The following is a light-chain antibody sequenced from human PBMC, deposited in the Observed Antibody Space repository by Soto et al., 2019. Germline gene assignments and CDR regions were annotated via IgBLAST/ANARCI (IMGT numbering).Light chain of an antibody. Sequence: QSALTQPASVSGSPGQSITMSCTGTSSDVGGYNYVSWYQQHPGKAPKLMIYEVSNRPSGVSNRFSGSKSGNTASLTISGLQAEDEADYYCSSYTSSSTLEGVFGTGTKV. CDR2: EVS. CDR1: SSDVGGYNY. V-gene: IGLV2-14*01. CDR3: SSYTSSSTLEGV. J-gene: IGLJ1*01.